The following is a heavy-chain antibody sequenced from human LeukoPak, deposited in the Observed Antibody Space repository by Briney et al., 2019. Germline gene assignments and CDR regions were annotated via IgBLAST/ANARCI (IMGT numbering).Heavy chain of an antibody. D-gene: IGHD4-17*01. V-gene: IGHV3-7*01. CDR1: GFTFSIYW. CDR3: ARAGTTGYVDF. J-gene: IGHJ4*02. CDR2: INQDGSAK. Sequence: GESLRLSCAVSGFTFSIYWMSWVRQAPGKGLEWVANINQDGSAKYYVDSVKGGFTISRDNAKNSLFLQMNSLRAEDTAVYYCARAGTTGYVDFWGQGTLVTVSS.